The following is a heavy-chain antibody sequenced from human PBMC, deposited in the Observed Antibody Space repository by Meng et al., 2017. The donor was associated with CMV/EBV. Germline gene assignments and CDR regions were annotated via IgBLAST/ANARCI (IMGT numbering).Heavy chain of an antibody. CDR3: ARIAAAGRFDY. D-gene: IGHD6-13*01. CDR2: IYWDDDK. CDR1: GFSLSISGVG. Sequence: QIPLNGSGPTLVNTNHTLTLTFTFSGFSLSISGVGVGWIRQPPGKALEWLALIYWDDDKRYSPSLKSRLTITKDTSKNQVVLTMTNMDPVDTATYYCARIAAAGRFDYWGQGTLVTVSS. J-gene: IGHJ4*02. V-gene: IGHV2-5*02.